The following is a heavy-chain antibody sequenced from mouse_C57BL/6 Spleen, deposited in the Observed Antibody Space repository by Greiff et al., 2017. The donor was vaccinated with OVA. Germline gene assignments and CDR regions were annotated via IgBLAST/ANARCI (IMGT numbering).Heavy chain of an antibody. CDR1: GFTFSSYG. V-gene: IGHV5-6*01. CDR2: ISSGGSYT. Sequence: EVMLVESGGDLVKPGGSLKLSCAASGFTFSSYGMSWVRQTPDKRLEWVATISSGGSYTYYPDSVKGRFTISRDNAKNTLYLQRSSLKSEDTAMYYCARHHDCYYFAYWGQGTLVTVSA. D-gene: IGHD2-3*01. CDR3: ARHHDCYYFAY. J-gene: IGHJ3*01.